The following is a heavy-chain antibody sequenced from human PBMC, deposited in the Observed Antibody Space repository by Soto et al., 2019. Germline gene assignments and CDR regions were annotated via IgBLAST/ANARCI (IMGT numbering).Heavy chain of an antibody. J-gene: IGHJ6*02. CDR3: ARVLRGYYYGMDV. V-gene: IGHV4-30-2*01. Sequence: QLQLQESGSGLVKPSQTLSLTCAVSGGSISSGGYSWSWIRQPPGKGLEWIGYIYHSGSTYYNPSLKSRVTISVDRSNNQFSLKLSSVTAADTAVYYCARVLRGYYYGMDVWGQGTTVTVSS. D-gene: IGHD3-16*01. CDR2: IYHSGST. CDR1: GGSISSGGYS.